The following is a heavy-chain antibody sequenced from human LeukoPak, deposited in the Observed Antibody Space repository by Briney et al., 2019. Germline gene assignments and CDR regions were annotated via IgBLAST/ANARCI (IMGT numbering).Heavy chain of an antibody. D-gene: IGHD3-16*01. CDR1: GGSISSYY. CDR2: IYYSGST. V-gene: IGHV4-59*01. J-gene: IGHJ4*02. CDR3: ARANYDYVWGTSPFDY. Sequence: PSETLSLTCTVSGGSISSYYWSWIRQPPGKGLEWIGYIYYSGSTSYNPSLKSRVTISVDTSKNQFSLKLSSVTAADTAVYYCARANYDYVWGTSPFDYWGQGTLVTVSS.